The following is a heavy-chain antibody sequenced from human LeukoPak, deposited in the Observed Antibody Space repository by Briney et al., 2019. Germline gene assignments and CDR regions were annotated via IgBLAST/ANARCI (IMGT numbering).Heavy chain of an antibody. D-gene: IGHD3-22*01. V-gene: IGHV3-7*01. CDR3: TRGMTYYYDSTGYFGDS. Sequence: GGSLRLSCEASDSTLTSYALSWVRQAPGKGLEWVANIKQDGSETYYVDSVKGRFTIARDNAKNSLFLQMNSLRVDDRALYYCTRGMTYYYDSTGYFGDSWGQGTLVTVSS. J-gene: IGHJ5*01. CDR2: IKQDGSET. CDR1: DSTLTSYA.